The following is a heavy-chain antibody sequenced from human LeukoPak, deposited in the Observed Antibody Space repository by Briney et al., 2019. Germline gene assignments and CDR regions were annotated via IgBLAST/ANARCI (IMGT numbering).Heavy chain of an antibody. CDR1: GFTFTGYY. Sequence: ASVKVSCKASGFTFTGYYIHWVRQAPGQGLEYLGIINPSGGSTHYAQESQDRVTMTRDTSTSTVSMELSSLRSEDTAVYYCARGRYCNGGGCFYGLDVWGQGTTVTVSS. J-gene: IGHJ6*02. CDR2: INPSGGST. CDR3: ARGRYCNGGGCFYGLDV. V-gene: IGHV1-46*01. D-gene: IGHD2-15*01.